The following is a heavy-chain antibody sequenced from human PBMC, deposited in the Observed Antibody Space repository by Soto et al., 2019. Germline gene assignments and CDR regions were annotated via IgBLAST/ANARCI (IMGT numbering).Heavy chain of an antibody. CDR2: IYHSGST. V-gene: IGHV4-38-2*01. CDR1: GYSISSGYY. Sequence: SETLSLTCAVSGYSISSGYYWGWIRQPPGKGLEWIGSIYHSGSTYYNPSLKSRVTISVDTSKNQFSLKLSSVTAADTAVYYCARRVSYYYDSSGYYYYDYWGQGTLVTFSS. D-gene: IGHD3-22*01. J-gene: IGHJ4*02. CDR3: ARRVSYYYDSSGYYYYDY.